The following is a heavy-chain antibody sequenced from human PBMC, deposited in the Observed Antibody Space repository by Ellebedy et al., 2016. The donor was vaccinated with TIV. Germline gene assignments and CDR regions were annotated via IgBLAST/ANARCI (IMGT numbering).Heavy chain of an antibody. D-gene: IGHD2-21*01. CDR3: ARGPLGIPDY. V-gene: IGHV4-34*01. CDR2: VHHTGGT. Sequence: GSLRLSXVVYGGSLSGYYWSWIRQSPEKGLEWIGEVHHTGGTNYNPSLESRLTLSIDTSNNQFSLKLTSMTAADTAVYYCARGPLGIPDYWGQGTLVAVSS. J-gene: IGHJ4*02. CDR1: GGSLSGYY.